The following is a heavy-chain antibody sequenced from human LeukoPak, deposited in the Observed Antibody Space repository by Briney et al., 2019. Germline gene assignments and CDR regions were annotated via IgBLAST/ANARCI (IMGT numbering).Heavy chain of an antibody. J-gene: IGHJ4*02. CDR3: ARDHWDGLDY. V-gene: IGHV3-23*01. Sequence: RAGGSLRLSCAASGFTFTTYAMSWVRQAPGKGLEWVSVISGSGDSTYYADSVKGRFTISRDISKNTLYLQMKSLRAGDTAVYYCARDHWDGLDYWGQGTLVTVSS. CDR2: ISGSGDST. D-gene: IGHD7-27*01. CDR1: GFTFTTYA.